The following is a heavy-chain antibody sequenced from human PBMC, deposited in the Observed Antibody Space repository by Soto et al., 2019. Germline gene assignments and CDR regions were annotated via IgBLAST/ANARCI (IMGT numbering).Heavy chain of an antibody. J-gene: IGHJ5*02. D-gene: IGHD3-22*01. V-gene: IGHV1-24*01. CDR1: GYTLTELS. CDR2: FDPEDGET. Sequence: ASVKVSCKVSGYTLTELSMHWVRQAPGKGLEWMGGFDPEDGETIYAQKFQGRATMTEDTSTDTAYMELSSLRSEDTAVYYCATGQYYYDSSGYYPWGQGTLVTVSS. CDR3: ATGQYYYDSSGYYP.